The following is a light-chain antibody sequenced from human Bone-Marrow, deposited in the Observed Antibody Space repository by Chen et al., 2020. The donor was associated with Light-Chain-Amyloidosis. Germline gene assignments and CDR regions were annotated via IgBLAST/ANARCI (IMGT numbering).Light chain of an antibody. CDR1: SGSIATNY. V-gene: IGLV6-57*01. Sequence: NFMLTQPHSVSESPGKTVIISCTRSSGSIATNYVQWYQQRPGSSPTTVSYEDDQRPSGVPDRFSGSIDRSSNSASLTISGLKTEDEADYDCQSYQGSSQGVFGGGTKLTVL. CDR3: QSYQGSSQGV. CDR2: EDD. J-gene: IGLJ3*02.